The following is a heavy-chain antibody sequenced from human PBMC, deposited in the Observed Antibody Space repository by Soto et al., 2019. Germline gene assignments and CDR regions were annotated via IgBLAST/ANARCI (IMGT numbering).Heavy chain of an antibody. CDR3: ARAWVVVTAPDY. CDR1: GYTFTSYA. CDR2: INAGNGNT. J-gene: IGHJ4*02. D-gene: IGHD2-21*02. V-gene: IGHV1-3*05. Sequence: QVQLVQSGAEEKKPGASVKVSCKASGYTFTSYAMHWVRQAPGQRLEWMGWINAGNGNTKYSQKFQGRVTITRDTSASTAYMELSSLRSDDTAVYSCARAWVVVTAPDYWGQGTLVTVSS.